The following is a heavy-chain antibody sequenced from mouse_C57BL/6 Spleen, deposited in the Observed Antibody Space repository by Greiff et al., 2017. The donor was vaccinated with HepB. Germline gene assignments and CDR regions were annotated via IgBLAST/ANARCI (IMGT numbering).Heavy chain of an antibody. J-gene: IGHJ4*01. CDR3: ARGTTVVAPAMDY. CDR2: INPSSGYT. V-gene: IGHV1-7*01. Sequence: QVQLQQSGAELAKPGASVKLSCKASGYTFTSYWMHWVKQRPGQGLEWIGYINPSSGYTKYNQKFKDKATLTADKSSSTAYMQLSSLTYEDSAVYDCARGTTVVAPAMDYWGQGTSVTVSS. D-gene: IGHD1-1*01. CDR1: GYTFTSYW.